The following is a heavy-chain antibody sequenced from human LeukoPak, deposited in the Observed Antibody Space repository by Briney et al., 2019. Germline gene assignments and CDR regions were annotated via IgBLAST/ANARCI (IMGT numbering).Heavy chain of an antibody. V-gene: IGHV4-61*02. J-gene: IGHJ4*02. CDR2: IYTSGST. CDR1: GGSISSGSYY. Sequence: SETLSLTCTVSGGSISSGSYYWSWIRQPAGKGLEWIGRIYTSGSTNYNPSLKSRVTISVDTSKNQFSLKLSSVTAADTAVYYCARRWYSSGWYFDYWGQGTLVTVSS. D-gene: IGHD6-19*01. CDR3: ARRWYSSGWYFDY.